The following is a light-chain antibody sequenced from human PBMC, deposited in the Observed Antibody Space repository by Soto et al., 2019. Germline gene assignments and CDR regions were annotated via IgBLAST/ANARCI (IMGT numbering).Light chain of an antibody. V-gene: IGKV3-20*01. CDR1: QSVSSSY. CDR3: QQYGSSPST. J-gene: IGKJ5*01. CDR2: GAS. Sequence: EIVLTQSPGTLSLSPGERATLSCRASQSVSSSYLAGYQQKPGQAPRLLIYGASSRATGIPDRFSGSGSGIDFTLSISRLGPEDFAVYYCQQYGSSPSTFGQGTRLEIK.